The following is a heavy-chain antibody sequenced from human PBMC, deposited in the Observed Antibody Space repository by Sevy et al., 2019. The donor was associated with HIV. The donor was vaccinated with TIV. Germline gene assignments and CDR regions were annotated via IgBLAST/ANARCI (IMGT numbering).Heavy chain of an antibody. CDR1: GFTFSSYV. V-gene: IGHV3-33*08. D-gene: IGHD2-21*02. CDR3: ARGGGYCGGDCYSIDY. CDR2: IWYDGTIK. J-gene: IGHJ4*02. Sequence: EGSLRLPCAASGFTFSSYVMHWVRQAPGKGLEWVALIWYDGTIKYYADSVKGRFTISRDNSKDTLFLQMNSLTPEDTAVYYCARGGGYCGGDCYSIDYWGQGALVTVSS.